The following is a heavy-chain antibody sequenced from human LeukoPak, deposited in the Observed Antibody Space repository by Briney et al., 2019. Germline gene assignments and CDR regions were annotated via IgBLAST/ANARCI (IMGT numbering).Heavy chain of an antibody. D-gene: IGHD6-13*01. CDR3: ARVPRQSNNRVFAYYYYMDV. Sequence: SETLSLTCTVSGGSFSSYYWSWIRQPPGKGLEWIGYIYYSGSTDYNPSLKSRVTISVDTSKNQFSLKLSSVTAADTAVYYCARVPRQSNNRVFAYYYYMDVWGKGTTVTVSS. J-gene: IGHJ6*03. V-gene: IGHV4-59*12. CDR1: GGSFSSYY. CDR2: IYYSGST.